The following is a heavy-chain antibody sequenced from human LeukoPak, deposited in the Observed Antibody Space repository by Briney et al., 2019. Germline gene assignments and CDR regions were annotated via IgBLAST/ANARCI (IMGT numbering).Heavy chain of an antibody. CDR2: NYYNENT. Sequence: SETLSLTCTVSGGSISGYYWSWIRQPPGKGLEWIGYNYYNENTNYNPSLKSRVTISVDTSKNQFSLKLTSVTAADTAVYYCARGYSGSYFTDYWGQGTLVTVSS. D-gene: IGHD1-26*01. CDR3: ARGYSGSYFTDY. CDR1: GGSISGYY. J-gene: IGHJ4*02. V-gene: IGHV4-59*08.